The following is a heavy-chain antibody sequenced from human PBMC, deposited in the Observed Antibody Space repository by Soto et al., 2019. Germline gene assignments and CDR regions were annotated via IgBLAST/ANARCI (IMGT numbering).Heavy chain of an antibody. J-gene: IGHJ2*01. D-gene: IGHD3-10*01. CDR1: GFTFRSYG. CDR2: ISYDGSYK. V-gene: IGHV3-30*03. CDR3: ARDNYYGSGSYYNGGYFDL. Sequence: GGSLRLSCAASGFTFRSYGMHWALQAPGRGLEWVAVISYDGSYKSYEDSVKGRFTISRDNYKNTLHLQMDSLRYEDTAVNYCARDNYYGSGSYYNGGYFDLWGRGTLVTVSS.